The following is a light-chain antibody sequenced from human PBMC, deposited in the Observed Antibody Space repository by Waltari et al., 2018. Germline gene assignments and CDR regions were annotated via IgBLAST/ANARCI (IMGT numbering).Light chain of an antibody. CDR2: GQD. CDR3: HSRDTSSTRV. CDR1: SLRRFY. Sequence: SSKLTQDPAVSVALGQTVKITCQGDSLRRFYASWYQQRPVQAPILVLYGQDNRPSGIPERFSGSTSGNTASLTITGAQADDEADYYCHSRDTSSTRVFGGGTRLTV. J-gene: IGLJ2*01. V-gene: IGLV3-19*01.